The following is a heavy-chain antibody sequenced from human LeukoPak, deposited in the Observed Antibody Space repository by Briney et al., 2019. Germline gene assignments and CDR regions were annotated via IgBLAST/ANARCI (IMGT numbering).Heavy chain of an antibody. CDR3: ARERHYDFWSGTKYYYYYYMDV. CDR2: IYTSGST. V-gene: IGHV4-61*02. J-gene: IGHJ6*03. D-gene: IGHD3-3*01. CDR1: GGSISSGSYY. Sequence: SETLSLTCTVSGGSISSGSYYWSWIRQPAGKGLEWIGRIYTSGSTNYNPSLKSRVTISVDTSKNQFSLKLSSVTAADTAVYYCARERHYDFWSGTKYYYYYYMDVWGKGTTVTVSS.